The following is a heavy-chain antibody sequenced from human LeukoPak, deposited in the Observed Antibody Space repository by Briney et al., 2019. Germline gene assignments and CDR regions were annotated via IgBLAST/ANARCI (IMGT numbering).Heavy chain of an antibody. J-gene: IGHJ4*02. D-gene: IGHD1-26*01. CDR2: INPNSGGT. CDR1: GYTFTGYY. CDR3: ARDLAMYSPDLDY. V-gene: IGHV1-2*02. Sequence: ASVKVSCKASGYTFTGYYTHWVRQAPGQGLEWMGWINPNSGGTNYAQNFQGRVTMTRDTSISTAYVEVSRLRSDDTAVFYCARDLAMYSPDLDYWGQGTLVTVSS.